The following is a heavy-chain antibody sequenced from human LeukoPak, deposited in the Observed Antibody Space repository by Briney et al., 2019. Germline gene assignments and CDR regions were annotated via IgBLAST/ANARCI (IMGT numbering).Heavy chain of an antibody. V-gene: IGHV3-9*01. J-gene: IGHJ4*02. CDR1: GFTFDDYA. CDR3: AKATTGDYYPWDY. Sequence: GGSLRLSRAASGFTFDDYAMHWVRQAPGKGLEWVSGISWNSGSIGYADSVKGRFTISRDNAKNSLYLQMNSLRAEDTALYYCAKATTGDYYPWDYWGQGTLVTVSS. CDR2: ISWNSGSI. D-gene: IGHD3-22*01.